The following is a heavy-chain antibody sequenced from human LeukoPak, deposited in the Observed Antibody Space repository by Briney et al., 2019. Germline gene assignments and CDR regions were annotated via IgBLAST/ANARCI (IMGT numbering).Heavy chain of an antibody. CDR2: INPNSGGT. D-gene: IGHD6-13*01. CDR3: ARDTVAATGTVDY. CDR1: GYTFTGYY. V-gene: IGHV1-2*02. J-gene: IGHJ4*02. Sequence: GASVKVSCKASGYTFTGYYIHWVRQAPGQGLEWMGWINPNSGGTSYAQKFQGRVTMTRDTSISTAYMELSRLSSDDTAVYYCARDTVAATGTVDYWGQGTLVTVSS.